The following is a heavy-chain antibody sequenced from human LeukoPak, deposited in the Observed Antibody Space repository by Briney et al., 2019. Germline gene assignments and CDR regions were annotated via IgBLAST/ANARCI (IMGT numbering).Heavy chain of an antibody. CDR3: ANPSGLPGVDY. Sequence: GGSLRLFCAVSGFSFSYFGMHWVRQAPGKGLEWVAFIRYDGNNTYYADSVKGRFTISRDNSKNTLYLQMNSLRSEDTAVYYCANPSGLPGVDYWGQGTLVTVSS. J-gene: IGHJ4*02. D-gene: IGHD4-17*01. CDR2: IRYDGNNT. V-gene: IGHV3-30*02. CDR1: GFSFSYFG.